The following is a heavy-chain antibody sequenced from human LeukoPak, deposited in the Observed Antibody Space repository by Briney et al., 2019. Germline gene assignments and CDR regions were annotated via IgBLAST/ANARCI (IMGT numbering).Heavy chain of an antibody. CDR2: FDPEDGET. CDR3: ATLTYSSSWYYNY. J-gene: IGHJ4*02. Sequence: GASVTVSCKVSGYTLTELSMHWVRQAPGKGLEWMGGFDPEDGETIYAQKFQGKVTMTEDTSTDTAYMELSSLRSEDTAVYYCATLTYSSSWYYNYWGQGTLVTVSS. CDR1: GYTLTELS. D-gene: IGHD6-13*01. V-gene: IGHV1-24*01.